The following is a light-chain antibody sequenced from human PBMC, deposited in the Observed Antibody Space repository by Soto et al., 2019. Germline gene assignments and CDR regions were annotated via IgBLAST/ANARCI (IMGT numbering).Light chain of an antibody. J-gene: IGKJ2*01. CDR1: QNISVW. CDR2: DAS. CDR3: QQYDSSSPT. V-gene: IGKV1-5*01. Sequence: DIQMTQSPSTLSASVGDGVTITCRASQNISVWLAWYQQRPGKAPKFLIYDASNLETGVSSRFSGSGSGTEFTLNFRSLQPDDFSSYYCQQYDSSSPTFGQGNKLEIK.